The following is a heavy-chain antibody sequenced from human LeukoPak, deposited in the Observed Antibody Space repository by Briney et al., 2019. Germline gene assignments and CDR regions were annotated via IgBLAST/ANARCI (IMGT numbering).Heavy chain of an antibody. J-gene: IGHJ5*02. CDR3: ARDCSSTSCDKNWFDP. CDR2: IYHSGTT. V-gene: IGHV4-31*03. D-gene: IGHD2-2*02. Sequence: SQTLSLTCTVSGGSINSDYYYWSWIRQHPGRGLEWIGYIYHSGTTYYNPPLESRVTISIDTSKNQFSLTLYSVTAADTAVYYCARDCSSTSCDKNWFDPWGQGTLVTVSS. CDR1: GGSINSDYYY.